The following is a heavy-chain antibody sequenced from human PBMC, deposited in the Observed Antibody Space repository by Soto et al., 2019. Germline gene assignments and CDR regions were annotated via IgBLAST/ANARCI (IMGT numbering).Heavy chain of an antibody. D-gene: IGHD4-17*01. J-gene: IGHJ3*02. CDR2: IYYSGST. CDR1: GSSISSSNW. Sequence: SETLSLTCAVCGSSISSSNWWGWIRQPPGKGLEWIGYIYYSGSTYYNPSLKSRVTMSVDTSKNQFSLKLSSVTAVDTAVYYCARGGDYGDYDDAFDIWGQGTMVTVSS. CDR3: ARGGDYGDYDDAFDI. V-gene: IGHV4-28*01.